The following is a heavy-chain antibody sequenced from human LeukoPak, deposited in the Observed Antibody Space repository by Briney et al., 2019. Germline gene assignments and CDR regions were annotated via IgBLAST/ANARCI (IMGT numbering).Heavy chain of an antibody. CDR1: GFTFSSYW. D-gene: IGHD3-10*01. Sequence: GGSLRLSCAASGFTFSSYWMQWVRQTPGKGLLWVSRINTDGSSTTYADSVKGRFTISRDNAKNTLYLQMNSLRVEDTAVYYCIRDPYGPDYWGQGTLVTVSS. CDR3: IRDPYGPDY. CDR2: INTDGSST. J-gene: IGHJ4*02. V-gene: IGHV3-74*01.